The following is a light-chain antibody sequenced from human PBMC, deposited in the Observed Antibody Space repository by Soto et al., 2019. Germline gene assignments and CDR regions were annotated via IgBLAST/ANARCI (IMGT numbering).Light chain of an antibody. V-gene: IGLV1-44*01. Sequence: QSVLTQPPSASGTPGQRVTISSSGSSSNIGSNTVNWYQQLPVTAPKLLIYSIYQRPSGVPDRFSGSKSGTSASLAISGLQSEDEADYSCAALDDSLNGYVFGTGTKLTVL. J-gene: IGLJ1*01. CDR1: SSNIGSNT. CDR2: SIY. CDR3: AALDDSLNGYV.